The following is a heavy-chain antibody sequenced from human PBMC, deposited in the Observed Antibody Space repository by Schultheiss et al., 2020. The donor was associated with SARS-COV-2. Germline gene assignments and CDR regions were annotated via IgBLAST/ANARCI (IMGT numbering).Heavy chain of an antibody. CDR1: GFTFSDYY. J-gene: IGHJ4*02. Sequence: GGSLRLSCAASGFTFSDYYMSWIRQAPGKGLEWVSYISSSSSYTNYADSVKGRFTISRDNAKNSLYLQMNSLRAEDTAVYYCAKLERSSWSNAFDYWGQGTLVTVSS. D-gene: IGHD6-13*01. V-gene: IGHV3-11*03. CDR2: ISSSSSYT. CDR3: AKLERSSWSNAFDY.